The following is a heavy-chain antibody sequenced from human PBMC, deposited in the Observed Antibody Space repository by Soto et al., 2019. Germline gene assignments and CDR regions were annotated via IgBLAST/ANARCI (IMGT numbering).Heavy chain of an antibody. CDR2: ISWNSGKI. CDR1: GFTFEDYA. V-gene: IGHV3-9*01. CDR3: GNMVTWESSGYYHGGFDC. Sequence: EMHLVESGGALVQPGRSLTISCAASGFTFEDYAMHWVRQAPGKGLEWVSGISWNSGKIIYADSVKGRFNISIDKANNSLYLPMISLRPEDTALYYCGNMVTWESSGYYHGGFDCFGQGTLVTVSS. D-gene: IGHD3-3*01. J-gene: IGHJ4*02.